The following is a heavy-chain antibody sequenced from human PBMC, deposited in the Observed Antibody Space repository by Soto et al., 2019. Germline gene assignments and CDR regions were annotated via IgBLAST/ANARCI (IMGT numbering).Heavy chain of an antibody. CDR3: ARDHWQYCSGGSCYSAPDYYYAMDV. CDR1: GGSINTGGYH. D-gene: IGHD2-15*01. CDR2: NYYNGST. Sequence: SLSLTCIASGGSINTGGYHWSRIRQQRIRGLVRIRYNYYNGSTYYNTALKSRVTIPVDTSKNQFSLKLSSVTAADTAVYYSARDHWQYCSGGSCYSAPDYYYAMDVWGQGITLTVSS. J-gene: IGHJ6*02. V-gene: IGHV4-31*03.